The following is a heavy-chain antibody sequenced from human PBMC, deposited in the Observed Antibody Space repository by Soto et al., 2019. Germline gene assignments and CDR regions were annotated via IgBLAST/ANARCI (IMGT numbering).Heavy chain of an antibody. CDR1: GDRVSSNTAA. Sequence: QTLSLSCASSGDRVSSNTAAWGWIRSSPSRGLEWLGRTYYRSNWRHDYAVSVKSRITVNPDTSKNHFSLQLNSVTPDDTAVYYCARGVAGSGFDLWGQGTLVTVSS. CDR3: ARGVAGSGFDL. J-gene: IGHJ4*02. V-gene: IGHV6-1*01. CDR2: TYYRSNWRH. D-gene: IGHD6-19*01.